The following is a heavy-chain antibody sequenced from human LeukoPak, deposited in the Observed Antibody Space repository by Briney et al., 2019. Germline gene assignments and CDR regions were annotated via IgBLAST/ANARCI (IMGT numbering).Heavy chain of an antibody. CDR3: ARGRDSGSYYNQHYYYYYYMDV. D-gene: IGHD3-10*01. V-gene: IGHV4-34*01. J-gene: IGHJ6*03. Sequence: PSETLSLTCAVYGGSFSGYYWSWSRQPPGKVLEWIGEINHSGSTNYNPSLKSRVTISVDTSKNQFSLKLSSVTAADTAVYYCARGRDSGSYYNQHYYYYYYMDVWGKGTTVTVSS. CDR1: GGSFSGYY. CDR2: INHSGST.